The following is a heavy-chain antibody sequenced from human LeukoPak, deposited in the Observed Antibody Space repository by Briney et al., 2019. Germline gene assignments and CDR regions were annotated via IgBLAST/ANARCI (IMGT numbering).Heavy chain of an antibody. CDR1: GGSISSGGYS. J-gene: IGHJ2*01. Sequence: PSQTLSLTCAVSGGSISSGGYSWSWVRQPPGKGLEWIGYIFHSGGAYYNPSLESRVTMSVDTSRNQFSLRLSSVTAADTAVYYCARERLTGYFDLWGRGTLVTVSS. D-gene: IGHD1-14*01. CDR2: IFHSGGA. V-gene: IGHV4-30-2*01. CDR3: ARERLTGYFDL.